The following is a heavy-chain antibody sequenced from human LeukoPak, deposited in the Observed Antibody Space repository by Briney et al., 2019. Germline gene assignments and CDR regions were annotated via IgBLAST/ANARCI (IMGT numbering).Heavy chain of an antibody. CDR2: ISSSGSTI. D-gene: IGHD3-22*01. J-gene: IGHJ4*02. CDR3: ARALYDSSGYYYGPGY. CDR1: GFTFSDYY. Sequence: GGSLRLSCAASGFTFSDYYMNWIRQAPGKGLEWVSYISSSGSTIYYADSVKGRFTISRDNTKNSLYLQMNSLRAEDTAVYYCARALYDSSGYYYGPGYWGQGTLVTVSS. V-gene: IGHV3-11*04.